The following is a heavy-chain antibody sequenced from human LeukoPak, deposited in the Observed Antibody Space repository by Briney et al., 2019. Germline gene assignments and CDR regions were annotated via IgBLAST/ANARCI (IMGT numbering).Heavy chain of an antibody. D-gene: IGHD4-11*01. J-gene: IGHJ6*03. Sequence: GSLRLSCAASGFTFSSYWMSWVRQAPGKGLEWIGYIYYSGSTNYNPSLKSRVTISVDTSKNQFSLKLSSVTAADTAVYYCARLGRTVSYYYYYYMDVWGKGTTVTVSS. CDR3: ARLGRTVSYYYYYYMDV. CDR2: IYYSGST. CDR1: GFTFSSYW. V-gene: IGHV4-59*01.